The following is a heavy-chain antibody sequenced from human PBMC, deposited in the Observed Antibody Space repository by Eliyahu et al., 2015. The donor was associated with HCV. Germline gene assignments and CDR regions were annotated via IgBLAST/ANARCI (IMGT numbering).Heavy chain of an antibody. CDR3: ARGIDSSSSLDY. CDR1: GFXFSSYG. J-gene: IGHJ4*02. CDR2: IWYDGSNK. V-gene: IGHV3-33*01. D-gene: IGHD6-6*01. Sequence: QVQLVESGGGVVQPGRSLRLSXAAXGFXFSSYGMHWXRXAPGKGLEWVAVIWYDGSNKYYADSVKGRFTISRDNSKNTLYLQMNSLRAEDTAVYYCARGIDSSSSLDYWGQGTLVTVSS.